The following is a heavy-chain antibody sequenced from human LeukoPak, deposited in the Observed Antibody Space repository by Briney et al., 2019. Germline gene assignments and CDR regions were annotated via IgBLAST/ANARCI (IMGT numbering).Heavy chain of an antibody. V-gene: IGHV3-13*01. D-gene: IGHD5-12*01. CDR1: GFTFSSYD. Sequence: GGSLRLSCAASGFTFSSYDMHWVRQATGKGLEWVSAIGTAGDTYYPGSVKGRFTISRENAKNSLYLQMNSLRAGDTAVYYCARVRKYSGYYSWYFDLWGRGTLVTVSS. J-gene: IGHJ2*01. CDR3: ARVRKYSGYYSWYFDL. CDR2: IGTAGDT.